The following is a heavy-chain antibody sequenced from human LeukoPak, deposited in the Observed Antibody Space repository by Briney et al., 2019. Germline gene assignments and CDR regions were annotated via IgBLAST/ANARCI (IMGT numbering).Heavy chain of an antibody. CDR1: GFTVSSNY. CDR3: ARGDDYGGAWYYFDY. V-gene: IGHV3-53*01. J-gene: IGHJ4*02. CDR2: INSGGSI. Sequence: GGSLRLSCAASGFTVSSNYMNWVRQAPGKGLEWLSVINSGGSIYYADSVKGRFTISRDNSKNTLILQMNSLRAEDTAEYYCARGDDYGGAWYYFDYWRQGTLVTVSS. D-gene: IGHD4-23*01.